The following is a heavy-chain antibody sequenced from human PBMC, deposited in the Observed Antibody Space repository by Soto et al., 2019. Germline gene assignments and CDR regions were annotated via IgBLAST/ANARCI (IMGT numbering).Heavy chain of an antibody. CDR3: ARDRHYGNNWFDP. CDR2: IYYSGIT. Sequence: SETLSLTCTVSGGSISSGGYYWSWIRQHPGKGLEWIGYIYYSGITYYNPSLKSRVTISVDTSKNQFSLKLSSVTAADTAVYYCARDRHYGNNWFDPWGPGTRVTVSS. D-gene: IGHD4-17*01. CDR1: GGSISSGGYY. J-gene: IGHJ5*02. V-gene: IGHV4-31*03.